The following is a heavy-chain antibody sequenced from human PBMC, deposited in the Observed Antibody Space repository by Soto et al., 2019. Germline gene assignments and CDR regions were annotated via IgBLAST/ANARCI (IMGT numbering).Heavy chain of an antibody. D-gene: IGHD2-21*01. J-gene: IGHJ5*02. CDR2: ISGLNGNT. CDR1: GYPFKIYG. Sequence: QEQLVQSGGEVKRPGASVKVSCTALGYPFKIYGISWVRQAPGQGLEWLGWISGLNGNTRYAVKFKDRINLTADTATSTAYLEMSSLRPDDTAEYFCVRENCVAGLCSNWFAPWGQGTQVNVS. V-gene: IGHV1-18*01. CDR3: VRENCVAGLCSNWFAP.